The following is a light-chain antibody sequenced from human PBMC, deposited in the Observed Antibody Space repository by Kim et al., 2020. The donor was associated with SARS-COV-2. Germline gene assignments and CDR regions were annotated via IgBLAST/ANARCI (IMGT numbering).Light chain of an antibody. CDR1: HVIRNN. Sequence: APVGDRITITCRARHVIRNNLAWYQQKPGKAPKLLIFDASSLESGVPFRFSGSGFGTGFTLTISSLQPEDAGNYYCHEYESVPWTFGQGTKVDIK. V-gene: IGKV1-27*01. CDR3: HEYESVPWT. CDR2: DAS. J-gene: IGKJ1*01.